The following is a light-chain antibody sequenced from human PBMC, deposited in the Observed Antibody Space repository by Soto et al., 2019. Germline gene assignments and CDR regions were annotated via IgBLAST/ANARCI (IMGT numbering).Light chain of an antibody. CDR3: QKCGDGTRFT. V-gene: IGKV3-11*01. Sequence: EIVLTQSPATLSLSPGQRATLSCRASQSVGAYLAWYQQKVGQAPRLLIYDASNRASFIPARFSGSGSGTDFTLTLSSLEPEDFSVYYGQKCGDGTRFTFGPATRVDI. CDR1: QSVGAY. J-gene: IGKJ3*01. CDR2: DAS.